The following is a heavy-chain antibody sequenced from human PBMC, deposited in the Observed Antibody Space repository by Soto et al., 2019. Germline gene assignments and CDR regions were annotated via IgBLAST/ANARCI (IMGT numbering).Heavy chain of an antibody. Sequence: EVQLVESGGGLVQPGGSLRLSCAASGFTFSSYSMNWVRQAPGKGLEWVSYISSSSSTIYYADSVKGRFTISRDNAKNSRYLQMNSLRDEDTAVYYCARAVRGNYYYYGMDVWGQGTTVTVSS. V-gene: IGHV3-48*02. CDR3: ARAVRGNYYYYGMDV. D-gene: IGHD1-1*01. CDR1: GFTFSSYS. J-gene: IGHJ6*02. CDR2: ISSSSSTI.